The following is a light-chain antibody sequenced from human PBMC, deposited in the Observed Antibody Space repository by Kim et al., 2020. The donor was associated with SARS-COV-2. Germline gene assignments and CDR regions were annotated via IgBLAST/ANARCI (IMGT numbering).Light chain of an antibody. CDR3: QVWDSSSDHRVV. V-gene: IGLV3-21*04. CDR1: SIGSKS. CDR2: YDS. J-gene: IGLJ2*01. Sequence: PGKTAMVSCGGNSIGSKSVHWYQQKSGQAPVLVIYYDSDRPSGIPERFSGSNSGNTATLTISRVEAGDEADYYCQVWDSSSDHRVVFGGGTKLTVL.